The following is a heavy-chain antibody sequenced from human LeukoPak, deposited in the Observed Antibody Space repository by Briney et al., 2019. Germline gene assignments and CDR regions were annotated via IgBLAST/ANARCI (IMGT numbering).Heavy chain of an antibody. V-gene: IGHV3-74*01. CDR1: GFTFSDFW. CDR2: INSGGTVT. D-gene: IGHD2-2*02. J-gene: IGHJ5*02. Sequence: PGGSLRLSCAASGFTFSDFWMHWVRQAPGKGLVWVSRINSGGTVTNYADSVKGRLTISRDNAKNTLYLQMNSLRAEDTAVYYCARSGYCSSTSCYTDWFDPWGQGTLVTVSS. CDR3: ARSGYCSSTSCYTDWFDP.